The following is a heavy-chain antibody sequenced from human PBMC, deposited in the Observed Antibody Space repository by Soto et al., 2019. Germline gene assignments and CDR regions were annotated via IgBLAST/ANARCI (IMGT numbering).Heavy chain of an antibody. J-gene: IGHJ6*02. Sequence: EVQLVESGGGLVQPGGSLRLSCAASGFTFSSYAMNWVRQAPGKGLEWVSYISSSGSTIYYADSVKGRFTISRDNAKNSLYLQMNSLRAEDTAVYYCASPYYYDSSGYYRSGGMDVWGQGTTVTVSS. V-gene: IGHV3-48*03. CDR2: ISSSGSTI. CDR1: GFTFSSYA. CDR3: ASPYYYDSSGYYRSGGMDV. D-gene: IGHD3-22*01.